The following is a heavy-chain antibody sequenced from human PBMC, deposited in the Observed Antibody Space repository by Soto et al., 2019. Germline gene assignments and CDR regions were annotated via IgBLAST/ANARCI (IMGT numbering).Heavy chain of an antibody. CDR2: IYYSGST. J-gene: IGHJ6*02. CDR3: ARHQGYCSGGSCYPRHYYGMDV. V-gene: IGHV4-39*01. D-gene: IGHD2-15*01. Sequence: QLQLQESGPGLVKPSETLSLTCTVSGGSISSSSYYWGWIRQPPGKGLEWIGSIYYSGSTYYNPSLKSRVTISVDTSKNQFSLHLSSVTAADTAVYYCARHQGYCSGGSCYPRHYYGMDVWGQGTTVTVSS. CDR1: GGSISSSSYY.